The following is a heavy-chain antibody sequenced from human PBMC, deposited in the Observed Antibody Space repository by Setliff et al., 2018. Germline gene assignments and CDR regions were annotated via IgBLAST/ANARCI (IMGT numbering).Heavy chain of an antibody. CDR3: ARTGTYRYFDY. V-gene: IGHV4-39*01. CDR2: IYSGGTT. J-gene: IGHJ4*02. D-gene: IGHD1-1*01. Sequence: PSETLSLTCTVSGDSISSSGYSSRSYYWAWIRQPPGKGLEWIGRIYSGGTTYYNSSLKSRVTISVDTSKSQFSLRLNSVTAADTAVYYCARTGTYRYFDYWGRGTLVTVSS. CDR1: GDSISSSGYSSRSYY.